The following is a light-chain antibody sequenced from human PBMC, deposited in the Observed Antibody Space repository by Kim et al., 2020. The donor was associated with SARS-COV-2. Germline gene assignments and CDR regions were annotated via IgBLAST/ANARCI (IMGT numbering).Light chain of an antibody. J-gene: IGLJ1*01. CDR2: TNN. V-gene: IGLV1-44*01. CDR1: SSNIGSNT. Sequence: QSALTQPPSVSGTPGQRVTISCSGSSSNIGSNTVNWYQQLPGTAPKLLIHTNNDRPSGVPDRFSGSKSGTSASLAISGLQSEDEADYSCAAWDDSLNAYVFGTGTKVTVL. CDR3: AAWDDSLNAYV.